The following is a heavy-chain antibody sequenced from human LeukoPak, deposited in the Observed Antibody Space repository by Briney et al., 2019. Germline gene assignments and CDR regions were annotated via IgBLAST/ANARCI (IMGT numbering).Heavy chain of an antibody. D-gene: IGHD2-15*01. V-gene: IGHV3-9*03. CDR2: ISWNSGSI. CDR1: GFTFDDYA. CDR3: AKGKGVSWWCSGDSCYFAY. J-gene: IGHJ4*02. Sequence: QPGGSLRLSCAASGFTFDDYAMHWVRQAPGKGLEWVSGISWNSGSIGYADSVKGRFTISRDNAKNSLYLQMNSLRAEDMALYYCAKGKGVSWWCSGDSCYFAYWGQGTLVTVSS.